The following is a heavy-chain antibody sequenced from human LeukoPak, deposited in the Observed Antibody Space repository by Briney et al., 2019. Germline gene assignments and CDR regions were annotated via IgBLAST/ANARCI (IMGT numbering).Heavy chain of an antibody. CDR3: AKDAYFNSGSYPYYFDY. Sequence: GGSLRLSCAASGFTFDDYGMSWVRQAPGKGLEWVSGINWNGGSTGYADSVKGRFTISRDNAKNSLYLQMNSLRAEDTAVYYCAKDAYFNSGSYPYYFDYWGQGTLVTVSS. V-gene: IGHV3-20*04. J-gene: IGHJ4*02. CDR1: GFTFDDYG. CDR2: INWNGGST. D-gene: IGHD1-26*01.